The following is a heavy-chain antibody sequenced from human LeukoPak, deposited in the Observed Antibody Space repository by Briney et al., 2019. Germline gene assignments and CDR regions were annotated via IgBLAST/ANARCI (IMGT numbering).Heavy chain of an antibody. CDR1: GGTFSSYA. J-gene: IGHJ6*02. D-gene: IGHD6-19*01. Sequence: ASVKVSCKASGGTFSSYAISWVRQAPGQGLEWMGGIIPIFGTANYAQKFQGRVTITADESTSTAYMELSSLRSEDTAVYYCARDYRWLASGYYYYGMDVWGQGTTVTVSS. CDR3: ARDYRWLASGYYYYGMDV. V-gene: IGHV1-69*13. CDR2: IIPIFGTA.